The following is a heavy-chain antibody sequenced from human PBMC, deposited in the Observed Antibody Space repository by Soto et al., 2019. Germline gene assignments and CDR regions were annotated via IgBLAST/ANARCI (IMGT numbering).Heavy chain of an antibody. J-gene: IGHJ4*02. CDR2: ISAYNGKT. Sequence: SVKVSCKAFGYTFTSYGISWVRQAPGQGIEWMGWISAYNGKTNYAHKLQGRVTMTTDTSTSTAYMELSSLRSEDTAVYYCARMRTYYYDSSCYYYLDYWGQGTLDNVSS. V-gene: IGHV1-18*01. CDR1: GYTFTSYG. CDR3: ARMRTYYYDSSCYYYLDY. D-gene: IGHD3-22*01.